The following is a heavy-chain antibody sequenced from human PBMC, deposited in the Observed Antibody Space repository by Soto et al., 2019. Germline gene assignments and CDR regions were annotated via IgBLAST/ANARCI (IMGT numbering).Heavy chain of an antibody. Sequence: PGGSLRLSCAASGFTFSSYGMHWVRQAPGKGLEWVAVIGYDGSDKRYADAVKGRFTISRDNSKNTLYLQMNSLRAEDTAVYYCARDYESYFDSWGQGTLVTVSS. D-gene: IGHD3-3*01. CDR1: GFTFSSYG. V-gene: IGHV3-33*01. J-gene: IGHJ4*02. CDR3: ARDYESYFDS. CDR2: IGYDGSDK.